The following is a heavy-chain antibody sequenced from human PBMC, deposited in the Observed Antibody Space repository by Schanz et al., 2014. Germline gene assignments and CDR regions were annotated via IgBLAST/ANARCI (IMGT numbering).Heavy chain of an antibody. D-gene: IGHD3-10*01. J-gene: IGHJ3*02. V-gene: IGHV3-48*01. CDR1: GFTFSSYS. CDR2: IGSSSSRI. Sequence: EVQLLESGGGLVQPGGSLRLSCTASGFTFSSYSMNWVRQAPGKGLEWISYIGSSSSRIDHADSVKGRFTISRDNAKNSLYLQMNSLRAEDTAVYYCAKGRFGELSAFDIWGQGTWVTVSS. CDR3: AKGRFGELSAFDI.